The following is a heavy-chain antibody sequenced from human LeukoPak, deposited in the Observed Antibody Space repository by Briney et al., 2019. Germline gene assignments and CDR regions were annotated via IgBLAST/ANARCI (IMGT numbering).Heavy chain of an antibody. CDR3: ARDLYGSGGDAFDI. V-gene: IGHV3-48*03. Sequence: GGSLRLSCAASGFTLSRYEMNWVRQAPGKGPEWVSYISSSGGDILYADSVKGRFTISRDNAKNSLSLQMSSLRADDTAVYYCARDLYGSGGDAFDIWGQGTMVTVSS. CDR2: ISSSGGDI. CDR1: GFTLSRYE. J-gene: IGHJ3*02. D-gene: IGHD3-10*01.